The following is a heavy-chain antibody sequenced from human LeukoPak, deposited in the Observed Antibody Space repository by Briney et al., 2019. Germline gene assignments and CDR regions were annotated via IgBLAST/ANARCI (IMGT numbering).Heavy chain of an antibody. CDR2: IYYSGST. V-gene: IGHV4-39*01. J-gene: IGHJ4*02. CDR3: ARLEFGRWLVIFDY. D-gene: IGHD6-19*01. Sequence: SETLSLTCTVSGGSISSSSYYWGWIRQPPGKGLEWIGRIYYSGSTYYNPSLKIRVHISVETSKNQFYLKLSSVTAADTAVYYCARLEFGRWLVIFDYWGQGTLVTVSS. CDR1: GGSISSSSYY.